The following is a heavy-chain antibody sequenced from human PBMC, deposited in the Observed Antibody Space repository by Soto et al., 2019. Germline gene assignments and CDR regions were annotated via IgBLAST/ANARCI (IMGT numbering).Heavy chain of an antibody. CDR2: ISSSGSTI. J-gene: IGHJ6*02. Sequence: GGSLRLSGAASGFTFSSYEMNWVRQAPGKGLEWVSYISSSGSTIYYADSVKGRFTISRDNAKNSLYLQMNSLRDEDTAVYYCARDHKGGYYYYGMDVWGQGATVTVSS. CDR3: ARDHKGGYYYYGMDV. V-gene: IGHV3-48*03. CDR1: GFTFSSYE.